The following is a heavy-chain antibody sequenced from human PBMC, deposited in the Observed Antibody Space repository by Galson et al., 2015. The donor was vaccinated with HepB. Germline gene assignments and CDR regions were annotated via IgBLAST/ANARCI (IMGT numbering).Heavy chain of an antibody. CDR1: GFPFNNAW. CDR3: TTDVFYSTYWSWFDP. D-gene: IGHD2-8*02. CDR2: IKSKTDGGTT. Sequence: SLRLSCAASGFPFNNAWMTWVRQAPGKGLEWVGRIKSKTDGGTTDYTAPVKGRFTISRDDSKTRLYLQMNSLKTEDSAVYYCTTDVFYSTYWSWFDPWGQGTLVTVSS. J-gene: IGHJ5*02. V-gene: IGHV3-15*01.